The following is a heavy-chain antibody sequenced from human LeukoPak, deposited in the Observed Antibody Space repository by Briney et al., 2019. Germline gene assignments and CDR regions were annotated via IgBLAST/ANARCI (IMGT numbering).Heavy chain of an antibody. CDR3: ARDGTYYYDSSGYRNLDY. J-gene: IGHJ4*02. CDR1: GFTFSSYG. V-gene: IGHV3-33*01. D-gene: IGHD3-22*01. CDR2: IWYDGSNK. Sequence: GGSLRLSCAASGFTFSSYGMHWVRQAPGKGLEWVAVIWYDGSNKYYADSVKGRFTISRDNSKNTLYLQMNSLRAEDTAVYYCARDGTYYYDSSGYRNLDYWGLGTLVTVSS.